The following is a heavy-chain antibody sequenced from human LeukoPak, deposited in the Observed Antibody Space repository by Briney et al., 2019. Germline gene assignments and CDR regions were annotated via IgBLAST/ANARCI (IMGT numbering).Heavy chain of an antibody. D-gene: IGHD2-2*01. J-gene: IGHJ6*03. CDR1: GFTFSTYA. V-gene: IGHV3-23*01. Sequence: GGSLRVSCVASGFTFSTYAMSWVRQAPGKGLEWVSAIIGSGGSTHYAESVKGRFTISRDNSKNTLYQQMNSLRAEDAAVYYCAKEFVPAAILSYYYMDVWGRGTTVTVSS. CDR3: AKEFVPAAILSYYYMDV. CDR2: IIGSGGST.